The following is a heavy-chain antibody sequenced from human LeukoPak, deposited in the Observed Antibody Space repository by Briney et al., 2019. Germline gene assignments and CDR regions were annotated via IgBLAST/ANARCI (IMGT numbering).Heavy chain of an antibody. CDR3: ASGAGWESGY. D-gene: IGHD1-26*01. CDR2: IDQDGSEK. Sequence: GGSLTLSCAVSGSTSSRNFKSWVRQTPATGLEWVANIDQDGSEKNYVDSVKGRFTISRDNAKNSLFLQMNSLRAEDTAIYYCASGAGWESGYWGQGTLVTVSS. J-gene: IGHJ4*02. CDR1: GSTSSRNF. V-gene: IGHV3-7*01.